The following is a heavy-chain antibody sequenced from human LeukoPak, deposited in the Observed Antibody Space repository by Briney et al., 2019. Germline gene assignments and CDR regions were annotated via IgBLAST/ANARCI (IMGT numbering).Heavy chain of an antibody. CDR3: ARGGNIGYNYNAFDI. V-gene: IGHV3-48*03. Sequence: PGGSLRLSCAASGFISSTYEMNWVRQAPGRGLEWGSYISRGGNTIYYADSVRGRFTISRDNAKNSLYLQMNGLRAEDTAVYYCARGGNIGYNYNAFDIWGQGTMVTVSS. CDR1: GFISSTYE. D-gene: IGHD3-22*01. CDR2: ISRGGNTI. J-gene: IGHJ3*02.